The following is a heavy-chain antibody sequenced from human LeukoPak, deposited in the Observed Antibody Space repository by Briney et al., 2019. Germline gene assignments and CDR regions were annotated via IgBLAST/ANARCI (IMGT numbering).Heavy chain of an antibody. Sequence: GGSLRLSCTASGFTFGDYAMSWVRQAPGKGLEWVGFIRSKAYGGTTEYAASAKGRFTISRDDSKSIAYLQMNSLKTEDTAVYYCTRGLVGVDYYYYYYYMDVWGKGTTVIVSS. J-gene: IGHJ6*03. CDR3: TRGLVGVDYYYYYYYMDV. CDR1: GFTFGDYA. CDR2: IRSKAYGGTT. V-gene: IGHV3-49*04. D-gene: IGHD1-26*01.